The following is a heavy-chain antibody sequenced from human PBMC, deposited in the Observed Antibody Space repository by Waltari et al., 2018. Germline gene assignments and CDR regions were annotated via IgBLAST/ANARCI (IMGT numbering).Heavy chain of an antibody. J-gene: IGHJ4*02. D-gene: IGHD6-6*01. CDR1: GGSIGNDY. V-gene: IGHV4-59*01. Sequence: QVRLQESGPGLVKPSETLSLSCTVSGGSIGNDYWSWIRQPPGKGLEWIGFVYHDGSTNYNPSLQSRVTISVDTSKTQFSLKLKSVTAADTAVYYCARGGASSKYFDYWGQGTLVTVSS. CDR2: VYHDGST. CDR3: ARGGASSKYFDY.